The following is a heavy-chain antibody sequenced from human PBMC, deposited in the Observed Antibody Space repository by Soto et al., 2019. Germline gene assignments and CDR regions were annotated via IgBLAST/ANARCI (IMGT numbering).Heavy chain of an antibody. Sequence: SETLSLTCTVSGGSISSGDYYWSWLRQPPGKGLEWIGHVSYSESTSYNPSLKSRVTISLDTSKNQFSLKLSSVTAADTAVYYCARGLGPFWSGYLSHYYYGMDVWGQRTTVTVSS. D-gene: IGHD3-3*01. V-gene: IGHV4-30-4*02. CDR2: VSYSEST. J-gene: IGHJ6*02. CDR1: GGSISSGDYY. CDR3: ARGLGPFWSGYLSHYYYGMDV.